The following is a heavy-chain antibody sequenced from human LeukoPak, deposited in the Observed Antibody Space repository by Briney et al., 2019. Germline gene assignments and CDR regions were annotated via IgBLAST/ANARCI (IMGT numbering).Heavy chain of an antibody. Sequence: ASVKVSCKASGYTFTSYYMHWVRQAPGQGLEWMGGIIPIFGTANYAQKFQGRVTITADESTSTAYMELSSLRSEDTAVYYCARDRYGSGSYAFDYWGQGTLVTVSS. CDR1: GYTFTSYY. CDR3: ARDRYGSGSYAFDY. V-gene: IGHV1-69*13. D-gene: IGHD3-10*01. CDR2: IIPIFGTA. J-gene: IGHJ4*02.